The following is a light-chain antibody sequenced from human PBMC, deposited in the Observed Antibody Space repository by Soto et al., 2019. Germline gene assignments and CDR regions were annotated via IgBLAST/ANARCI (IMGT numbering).Light chain of an antibody. CDR1: QSISRW. Sequence: DIHMTQSPSTLSASVGDRVTITCRASQSISRWLALYQQKPGKAPQALIYDASSLKSGVPSRFSGNGSGTEFTLTISSLQPDDFATYYCQQYNTYSTFGQGTRLEIK. CDR3: QQYNTYST. CDR2: DAS. V-gene: IGKV1-5*01. J-gene: IGKJ5*01.